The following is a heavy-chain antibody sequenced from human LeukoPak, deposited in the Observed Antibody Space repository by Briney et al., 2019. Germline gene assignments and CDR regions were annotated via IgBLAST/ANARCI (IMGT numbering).Heavy chain of an antibody. J-gene: IGHJ4*02. CDR1: GFTFSSYA. CDR3: AKMPPFNYYDSSGYLVFDY. D-gene: IGHD3-22*01. V-gene: IGHV3-23*01. Sequence: GGSLRLSCAASGFTFSSYAMSWVRQAPGKGLEWVSAISGSGGSTYYADSVKGRFTISRDNSKNTLYLQMNSLRAEDTAVYYCAKMPPFNYYDSSGYLVFDYWGQGTLVTVSS. CDR2: ISGSGGST.